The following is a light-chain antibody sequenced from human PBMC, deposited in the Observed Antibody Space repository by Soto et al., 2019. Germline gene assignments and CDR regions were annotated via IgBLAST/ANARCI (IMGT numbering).Light chain of an antibody. Sequence: QSVLTQPASVSGSPGQSITISCTGTSSDVGSYNLVSWYQQHPGKAPKLMIYEVSKRPSGVSNRFSGSKSGNTASLTISGLRAEDEADYYCCSYAGSSPPFVFGTGTRSPS. CDR1: SSDVGSYNL. CDR2: EVS. CDR3: CSYAGSSPPFV. J-gene: IGLJ1*01. V-gene: IGLV2-23*02.